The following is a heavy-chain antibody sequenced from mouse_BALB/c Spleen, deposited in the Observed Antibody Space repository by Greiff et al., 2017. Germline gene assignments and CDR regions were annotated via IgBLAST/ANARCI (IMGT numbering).Heavy chain of an antibody. CDR1: GFSLSSYS. D-gene: IGHD1-1*02. CDR3: SRNRGSCFYAMDY. Sequence: QVQLKESGPGLVAPSQSLSITCTVSGFSLSSYSVHWVRQPPGQGLEWLGMIWGGGSTAYNSALKSSLIISKDNSKSQVILKMNSLQTDDTAMYCCSRNRGSCFYAMDYWGQGTSVTVSS. V-gene: IGHV2-6-4*01. CDR2: IWGGGST. J-gene: IGHJ4*01.